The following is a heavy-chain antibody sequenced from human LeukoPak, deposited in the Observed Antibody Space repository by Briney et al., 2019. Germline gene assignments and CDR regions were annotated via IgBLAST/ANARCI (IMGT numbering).Heavy chain of an antibody. CDR2: INTNTGNP. Sequence: ASVKVSCKASGYTFTSYAMNWVRQAPGQGLEWMGWINTNTGNPTYAQGFTGRFVFSLDTSVSTAYLQISSLKAEDTAVYYCASKLGYCSSTSCYSLDYYFDYWGQGTLVTVSS. V-gene: IGHV7-4-1*02. D-gene: IGHD2-2*01. CDR3: ASKLGYCSSTSCYSLDYYFDY. CDR1: GYTFTSYA. J-gene: IGHJ4*02.